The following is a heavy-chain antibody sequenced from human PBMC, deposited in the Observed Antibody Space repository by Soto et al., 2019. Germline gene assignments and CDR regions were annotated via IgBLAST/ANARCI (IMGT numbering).Heavy chain of an antibody. V-gene: IGHV4-4*02. CDR1: GDSITNSNW. CDR3: ARDLGTGTDY. Sequence: QVQLQESGPGLVKPSGTLSLTCVVSGDSITNSNWWSWVRQAPGKGLEWIGEISHSGATTYNPSLKSRATISVEPSNNRFSLKLTSVAAADTAVYFCARDLGTGTDYWGQGTLVTVAS. D-gene: IGHD1-1*01. CDR2: ISHSGAT. J-gene: IGHJ4*02.